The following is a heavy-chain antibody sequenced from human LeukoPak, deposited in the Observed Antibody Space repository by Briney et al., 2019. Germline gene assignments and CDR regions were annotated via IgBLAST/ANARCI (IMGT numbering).Heavy chain of an antibody. J-gene: IGHJ6*03. D-gene: IGHD5-18*01. Sequence: GGCLRLSCAASGFTFDDYAMNWVRQVPGRGLEWDSGINWNGRITEYADSVKDRFTISRQNTKNSLYLYMNNLGGEDTALYFCARGSVQLWLRDTYYYMDVWGKGTTVTVSS. CDR1: GFTFDDYA. CDR2: INWNGRIT. V-gene: IGHV3-20*04. CDR3: ARGSVQLWLRDTYYYMDV.